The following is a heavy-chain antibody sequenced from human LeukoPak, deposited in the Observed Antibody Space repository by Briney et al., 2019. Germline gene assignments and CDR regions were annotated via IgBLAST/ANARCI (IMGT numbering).Heavy chain of an antibody. CDR2: IIPIFGTA. CDR3: ARGGLLWFGELPRWFDP. CDR1: GGTFSSYA. J-gene: IGHJ5*02. V-gene: IGHV1-69*06. D-gene: IGHD3-10*01. Sequence: SVKVSCKASGGTFSSYAISWVRQAPGQGLEWMGGIIPIFGTANYAQKFQGRVTITADKSTSTAYMELSSLRSEDTAVHYCARGGLLWFGELPRWFDPWGQGTLVTVSS.